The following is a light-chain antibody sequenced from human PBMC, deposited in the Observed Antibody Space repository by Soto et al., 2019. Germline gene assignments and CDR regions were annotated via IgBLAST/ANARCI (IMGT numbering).Light chain of an antibody. CDR3: QQYGSSGT. Sequence: EIVLTQSPGTVSLSPGERATLSCRASQSVTNNYLAWYQQTPGQAPRLLIYGASNRATGIPDRFSGRGSGTDFTPTLSTLQPADFAVYYCQQYGSSGTFGQGTKVDIK. CDR1: QSVTNNY. CDR2: GAS. J-gene: IGKJ1*01. V-gene: IGKV3-20*01.